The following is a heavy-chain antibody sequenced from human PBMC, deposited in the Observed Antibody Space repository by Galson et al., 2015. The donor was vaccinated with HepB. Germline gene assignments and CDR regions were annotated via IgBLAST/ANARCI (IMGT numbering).Heavy chain of an antibody. V-gene: IGHV3-30-3*01. Sequence: SLRLSCAASGFTFSSYAMHWVRQAPGKGLEWVAVISYDGSNKYYADSVKGRFTISRDNSKNTLYLQMNSLRAEDTAVYYCARDLGDSDESYGMDVWGQGTTVTVSS. CDR1: GFTFSSYA. D-gene: IGHD3-16*01. CDR3: ARDLGDSDESYGMDV. CDR2: ISYDGSNK. J-gene: IGHJ6*02.